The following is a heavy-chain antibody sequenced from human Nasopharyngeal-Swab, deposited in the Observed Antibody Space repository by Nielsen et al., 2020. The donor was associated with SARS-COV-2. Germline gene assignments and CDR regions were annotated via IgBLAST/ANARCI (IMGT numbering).Heavy chain of an antibody. Sequence: RQASGKGLEWIGEINHSGSTNYNPSLKSRVTISVDTSKNQFSLKLSSVTAADTAVYYCARIYCSGGSCYSGIDYWGQGTLVTVSS. CDR2: INHSGST. CDR3: ARIYCSGGSCYSGIDY. J-gene: IGHJ4*02. V-gene: IGHV4-34*01. D-gene: IGHD2-15*01.